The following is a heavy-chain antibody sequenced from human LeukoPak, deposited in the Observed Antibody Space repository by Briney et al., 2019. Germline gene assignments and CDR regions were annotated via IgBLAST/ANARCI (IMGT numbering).Heavy chain of an antibody. CDR1: GFTFSSYW. CDR3: ARPRLTSLEWLLLGAFDI. CDR2: IKQDGSEK. D-gene: IGHD3-3*01. J-gene: IGHJ3*02. V-gene: IGHV3-7*03. Sequence: PGGSLRLSCAASGFTFSSYWMSWVRQAPGKGLEWVANIKQDGSEKYYVDSVKGRFTISRDNAKNSLYLQMNSLRAEDTAVYYCARPRLTSLEWLLLGAFDIWGQGTMVTVSS.